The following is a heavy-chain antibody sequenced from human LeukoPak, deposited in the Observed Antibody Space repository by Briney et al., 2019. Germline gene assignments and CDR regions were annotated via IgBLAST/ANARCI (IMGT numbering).Heavy chain of an antibody. V-gene: IGHV1-2*02. CDR3: ARERGYCSSSACYTSDAFDI. CDR1: GYTFTSYY. D-gene: IGHD2-2*02. CDR2: INPNSGGT. J-gene: IGHJ3*02. Sequence: ASVKVSCKASGYTFTSYYMHWVRQAPGQGLEWMGIINPNSGGTKYAQRFQGRVTMTRDTSISTAYMELSRLRSDDTAVYYCARERGYCSSSACYTSDAFDIWGQGTMVTVSS.